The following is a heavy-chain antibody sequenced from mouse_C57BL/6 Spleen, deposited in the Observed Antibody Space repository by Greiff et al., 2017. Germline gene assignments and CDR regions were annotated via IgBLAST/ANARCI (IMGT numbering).Heavy chain of an antibody. CDR2: INPSNGGT. CDR1: GYTFTSYW. CDR3: ARGYYYCSSFLYYYAMDY. J-gene: IGHJ4*01. D-gene: IGHD1-1*01. V-gene: IGHV1-53*01. Sequence: QVQLKQPGTELVKPGASVKLSCKASGYTFTSYWMHWVKQRPGQGLEWIGNINPSNGGTNYNEKFKSKATLTVAKSSSTAYMQLSSLTSEDSAVYYCARGYYYCSSFLYYYAMDYWGQGTSVTVSS.